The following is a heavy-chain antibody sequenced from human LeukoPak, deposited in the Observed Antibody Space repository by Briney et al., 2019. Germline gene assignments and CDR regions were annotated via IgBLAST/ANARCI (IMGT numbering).Heavy chain of an antibody. CDR1: GFTFSSYA. CDR3: ARESGSSYYFDY. J-gene: IGHJ4*02. CDR2: ISYDGSNK. Sequence: AGGSLRLSCAASGFTFSSYAMHWVRQAPGKGLEWVAVISYDGSNKYYADSVKGRFAISRDNSKNTLYLQMNSLRAEDTAVYYCARESGSSYYFDYWGQGTLVTVSS. D-gene: IGHD6-6*01. V-gene: IGHV3-30*09.